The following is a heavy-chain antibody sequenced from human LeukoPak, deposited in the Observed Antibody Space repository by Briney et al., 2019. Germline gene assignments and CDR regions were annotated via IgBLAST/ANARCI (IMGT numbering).Heavy chain of an antibody. J-gene: IGHJ4*02. CDR2: MYHSGDT. CDR1: GYSISSDCY. CDR3: ARDHSTGWDFDY. Sequence: SETLSLTCTVSGYSISSDCYWAWIRQPQGKGLEWIGSMYHSGDTHYNPSLKSRVTISVDMPKNQFSLKLTSVTAADTAVYYCARDHSTGWDFDYWGQGALVTVSS. V-gene: IGHV4-38-2*02. D-gene: IGHD6-25*01.